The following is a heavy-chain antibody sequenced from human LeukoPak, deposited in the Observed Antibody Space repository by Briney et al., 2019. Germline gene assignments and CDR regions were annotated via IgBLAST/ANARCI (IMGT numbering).Heavy chain of an antibody. J-gene: IGHJ6*04. Sequence: SETLSLTCTVSGASITSIPYYWGWIRQPPGKGLEWIGSIYYSGSTYYNPSLKSRVTIFLDTSKNQFSLKLSSVTDADTAVYYCARDLDTTVTMKGMDVWGKGTTVTVSS. D-gene: IGHD4-17*01. V-gene: IGHV4-39*07. CDR2: IYYSGST. CDR1: GASITSIPYY. CDR3: ARDLDTTVTMKGMDV.